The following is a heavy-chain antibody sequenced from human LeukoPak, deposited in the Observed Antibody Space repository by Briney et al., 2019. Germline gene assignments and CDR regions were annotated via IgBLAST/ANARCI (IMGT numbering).Heavy chain of an antibody. J-gene: IGHJ1*01. D-gene: IGHD2-15*01. Sequence: GGSLRLSCAASGFTFSSYAMSWVRQAPGKGLEWVSAISGSGGSTYYADSVKGRFTISRDNSKNTLYLQMNSLRAEDTAVYYCAKRSDRSGGSCYSGVYFQHWGQGTLVTVSS. CDR2: ISGSGGST. CDR3: AKRSDRSGGSCYSGVYFQH. V-gene: IGHV3-23*01. CDR1: GFTFSSYA.